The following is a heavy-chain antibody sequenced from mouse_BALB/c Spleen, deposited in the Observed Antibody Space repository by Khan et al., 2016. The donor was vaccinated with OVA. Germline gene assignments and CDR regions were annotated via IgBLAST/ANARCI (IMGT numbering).Heavy chain of an antibody. J-gene: IGHJ2*01. CDR3: ARSYFYGYYLDQ. D-gene: IGHD1-1*01. V-gene: IGHV5-17*02. CDR1: GFTFSSFG. Sequence: EVKLLESGGGLVQPGGSRKLSCVASGFTFSSFGMHWVRQAPEKGLEWVAYISGDSNTIYYTDTVMGRFTISSDNPKNTLFLQMTSLKSEDMAMYYCARSYFYGYYLDQWGQGTTLTVSS. CDR2: ISGDSNTI.